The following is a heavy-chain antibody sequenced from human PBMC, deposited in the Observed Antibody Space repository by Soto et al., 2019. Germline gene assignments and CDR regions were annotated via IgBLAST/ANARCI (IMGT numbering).Heavy chain of an antibody. V-gene: IGHV3-11*01. CDR1: GFIFSDYY. J-gene: IGHJ6*02. Sequence: GGSLRLSCAASGFIFSDYYMSWIRQAPGKGLECISYISSSGSTKYYADSVKGRFTISRDNAKDSVYLQMNSLRAEARAVYDCTSSSPSLPVWGQGTTVTAP. CDR3: TSSSPSLPV. CDR2: ISSSGSTK.